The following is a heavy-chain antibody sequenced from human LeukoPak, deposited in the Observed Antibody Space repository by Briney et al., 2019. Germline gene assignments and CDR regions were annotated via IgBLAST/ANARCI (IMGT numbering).Heavy chain of an antibody. V-gene: IGHV4-59*01. D-gene: IGHD3-10*01. Sequence: SETLSLTCTVSGGSISGYYWSWIRQPPGKGLEWIGYIYYSGSTNYNPSLKSRVTISVDTSKNQFSLKLSSVTAADTAVYYCARLMVRGVMSAYYGMDVWGQGTTVTVSS. J-gene: IGHJ6*02. CDR2: IYYSGST. CDR3: ARLMVRGVMSAYYGMDV. CDR1: GGSISGYY.